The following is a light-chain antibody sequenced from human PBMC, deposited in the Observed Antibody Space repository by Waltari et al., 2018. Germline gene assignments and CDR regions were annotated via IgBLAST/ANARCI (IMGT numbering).Light chain of an antibody. Sequence: QSALTQPASVSGSPGPSVTISCTGSTNDIGANHYACWSQQHPGRAPKLLIYDVPRRSSGVPDRFSGSKAGNTASLTISGLQTDDEADYHCTAYRSGGTLVFGGGTKLTVL. CDR1: TNDIGANHY. J-gene: IGLJ3*02. CDR2: DVP. V-gene: IGLV2-14*03. CDR3: TAYRSGGTLV.